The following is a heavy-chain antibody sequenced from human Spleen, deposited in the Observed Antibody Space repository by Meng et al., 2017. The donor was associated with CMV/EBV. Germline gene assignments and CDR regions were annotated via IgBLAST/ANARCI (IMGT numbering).Heavy chain of an antibody. D-gene: IGHD1-14*01. CDR3: ARSGRNTGGIRKWWFDP. V-gene: IGHV4-34*01. CDR2: VTHSGNT. CDR1: GGAFGHYS. Sequence: YGGAFGHYSWDWIRQPPRKELGWVGDVTHSGNTNYTPSLKGRVTISVDTSRNHFSLKLSSVTAADTAMYYCARSGRNTGGIRKWWFDPWGQGTLVTVSS. J-gene: IGHJ5*02.